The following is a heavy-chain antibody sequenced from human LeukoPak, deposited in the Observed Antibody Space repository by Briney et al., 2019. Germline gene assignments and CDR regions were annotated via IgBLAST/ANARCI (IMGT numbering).Heavy chain of an antibody. J-gene: IGHJ4*02. CDR3: ARGGGLGAYYFDY. CDR1: GGSISSGDYY. D-gene: IGHD3-16*01. Sequence: PSQTLSLTCTVSGGSISSGDYYWSWIRQPPGKGLEWIGYIYYSGSTYYNPSLKSRVTISVDTSKNQFSLKLSSVTAAVTAVYYCARGGGLGAYYFDYWGQGTLVTVSS. CDR2: IYYSGST. V-gene: IGHV4-30-4*08.